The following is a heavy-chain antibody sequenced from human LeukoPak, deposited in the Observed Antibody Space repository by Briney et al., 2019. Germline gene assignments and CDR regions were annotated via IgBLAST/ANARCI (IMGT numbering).Heavy chain of an antibody. D-gene: IGHD3-10*01. Sequence: PSETLSLTCTVSGGSISSYYWSWIRQPPGKGLEWIGYIYYSGSTNYNPSLKSRVTMSVDTSKNQFSLKLSSVTAADTAVYYCARQGTMTRGGYWLDPWGRGTLVTVSS. CDR3: ARQGTMTRGGYWLDP. J-gene: IGHJ5*02. V-gene: IGHV4-59*08. CDR1: GGSISSYY. CDR2: IYYSGST.